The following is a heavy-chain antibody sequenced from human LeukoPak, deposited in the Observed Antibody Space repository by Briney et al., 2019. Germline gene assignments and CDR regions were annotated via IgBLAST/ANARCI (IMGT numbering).Heavy chain of an antibody. J-gene: IGHJ3*02. CDR2: IHNSGTT. D-gene: IGHD3-9*01. CDR1: GASISSHY. Sequence: PSETLSLTCTVSGASISSHYWTWIRQPAGKGLEWIGRIHNSGTTYYNPSLKSRVTISVDTSRNQFSLKLTSVTAADTAVYYCARGQLYYDILTGYSHDAFDIWGQGTMVTVSS. V-gene: IGHV4-4*07. CDR3: ARGQLYYDILTGYSHDAFDI.